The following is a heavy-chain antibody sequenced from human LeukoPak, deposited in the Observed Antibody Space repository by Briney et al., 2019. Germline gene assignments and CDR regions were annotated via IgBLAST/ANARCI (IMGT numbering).Heavy chain of an antibody. Sequence: SETLSLTCTVSGGSISSYYWSWIRQPPGKGLEWVGYIYYSGSTNYNPSLKSRVTISVDTSKNQFSLKLSSVTAADTAVYYCARHFTMEGAFDIWGQGTMVTVSS. J-gene: IGHJ3*02. CDR1: GGSISSYY. CDR2: IYYSGST. CDR3: ARHFTMEGAFDI. D-gene: IGHD3-10*01. V-gene: IGHV4-59*01.